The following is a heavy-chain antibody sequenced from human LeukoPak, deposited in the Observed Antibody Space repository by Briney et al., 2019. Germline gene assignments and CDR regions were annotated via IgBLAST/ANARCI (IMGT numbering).Heavy chain of an antibody. J-gene: IGHJ6*04. V-gene: IGHV3-74*01. CDR1: GFAFSSYW. Sequence: GGSLRLSCAASGFAFSSYWTHWVRQAPGKGLVWVSRINSDGSSTSYADSVKGRFTISRDNARNTLYLQMNSLRAEDTAVYYCAELGITMIGGVWGKGTTVTISS. CDR3: AELGITMIGGV. D-gene: IGHD3-10*02. CDR2: INSDGSST.